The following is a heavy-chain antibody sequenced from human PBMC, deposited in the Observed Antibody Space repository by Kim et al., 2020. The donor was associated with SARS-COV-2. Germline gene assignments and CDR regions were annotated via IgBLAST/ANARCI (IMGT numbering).Heavy chain of an antibody. CDR1: GFTFSSYS. D-gene: IGHD4-4*01. CDR2: ISDSGSYI. J-gene: IGHJ4*02. V-gene: IGHV3-21*01. Sequence: GGSLRLSCAASGFTFSSYSMNWVRQAPGKGLEWVSCISDSGSYIYYADSVKGRFTISRDNAKNSLYLQMNRLRAEDTAVYYCARGRDGYSGAEFDYWGQGTLVPVSS. CDR3: ARGRDGYSGAEFDY.